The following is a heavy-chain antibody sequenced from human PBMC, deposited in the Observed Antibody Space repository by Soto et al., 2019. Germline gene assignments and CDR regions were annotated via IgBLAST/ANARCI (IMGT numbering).Heavy chain of an antibody. CDR1: GGTFSSYA. CDR3: ASVTSMVRGVIDNWFDP. CDR2: IIPMYGPA. J-gene: IGHJ5*02. D-gene: IGHD3-10*01. V-gene: IGHV1-69*01. Sequence: QVPLVQSGAEVEKPGSSVTVSCKASGGTFSSYAIHWVRQAPGQGLEWMGGIIPMYGPAKYAQRFQGRVTITADESTTTVYMELTSLTSQDTAVYYCASVTSMVRGVIDNWFDPWGHGTLVTVSS.